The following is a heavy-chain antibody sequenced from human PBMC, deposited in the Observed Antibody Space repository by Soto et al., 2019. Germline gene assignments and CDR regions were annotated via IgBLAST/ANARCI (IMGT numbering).Heavy chain of an antibody. V-gene: IGHV1-18*01. CDR2: SNPYNGHK. D-gene: IGHD6-19*01. CDR1: GYSFSYYG. CDR3: VRDRLRGYDNSGFYC. J-gene: IGHJ1*01. Sequence: ASVKVSCKAFGYSFSYYGINWVRQAPGQGLEWMGWSNPYNGHKNYAQKFADRLTMTTDTSTATVSMELRKLKSDETAVYYCVRDRLRGYDNSGFYCWG.